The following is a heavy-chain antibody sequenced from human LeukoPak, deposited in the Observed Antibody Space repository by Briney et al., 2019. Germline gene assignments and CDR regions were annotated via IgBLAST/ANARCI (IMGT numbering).Heavy chain of an antibody. CDR2: IGGGGENT. D-gene: IGHD7-27*01. CDR1: GFTFSSCA. V-gene: IGHV3-23*01. Sequence: GGSLRLSCAAAGFTFSSCAMSWVRQAPGKGLEWLSTIGGGGENTYYADSVRGRFTISRDNSKNTVYLQMKSLRAEDTAVYFCAKVLTGSQDYWGQGTLVTVSS. CDR3: AKVLTGSQDY. J-gene: IGHJ4*02.